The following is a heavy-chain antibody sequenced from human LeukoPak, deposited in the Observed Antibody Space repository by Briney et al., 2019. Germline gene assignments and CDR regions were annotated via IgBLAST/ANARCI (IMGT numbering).Heavy chain of an antibody. D-gene: IGHD3-10*01. J-gene: IGHJ4*02. CDR3: AKDMAAYYYSSGNIDY. V-gene: IGHV3-43D*03. Sequence: GGSLRLSCAASGFTFDDYAMHWVRQAPGKGPEWVSLISWDGGSTYYADSVKGRFTISRDNSKNSLYLQMNSLRAEDTALYYCAKDMAAYYYSSGNIDYWGQGTLVTVSS. CDR2: ISWDGGST. CDR1: GFTFDDYA.